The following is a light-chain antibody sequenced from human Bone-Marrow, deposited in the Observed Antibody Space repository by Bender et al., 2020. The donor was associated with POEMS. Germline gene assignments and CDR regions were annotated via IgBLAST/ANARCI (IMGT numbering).Light chain of an antibody. J-gene: IGLJ1*01. CDR3: QSADSSGTYPYV. CDR1: ALVKQY. Sequence: SFELTQPPSVSASPGQTARITCSGDALVKQYTFWYQQLPGQAPVMVISKDTERPSGIPERFSGSSSGTTVTLTISGVQAEDEADYYCQSADSSGTYPYVFGTGTKVTVL. CDR2: KDT. V-gene: IGLV3-25*03.